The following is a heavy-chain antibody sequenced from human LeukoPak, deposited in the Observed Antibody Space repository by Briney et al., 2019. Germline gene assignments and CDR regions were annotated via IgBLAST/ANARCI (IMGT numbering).Heavy chain of an antibody. Sequence: PSETLSLTCTVSGGSISSGGYYWSWIRQPPGKGLEWIGYIYHSGSTDYNPSLKSRVTISVDRSKNQFSLKLSSVTAADTAVYYCRVGATSQDLWGQGTLVTVSS. CDR1: GGSISSGGYY. CDR2: IYHSGST. V-gene: IGHV4-30-2*01. J-gene: IGHJ4*02. D-gene: IGHD1-26*01. CDR3: RVGATSQDL.